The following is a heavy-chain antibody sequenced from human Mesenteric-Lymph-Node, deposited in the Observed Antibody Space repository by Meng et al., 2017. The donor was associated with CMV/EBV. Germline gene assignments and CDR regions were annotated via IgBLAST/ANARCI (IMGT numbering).Heavy chain of an antibody. D-gene: IGHD3-10*01. CDR1: GFTFNDYN. Sequence: GGSLRLSCAASGFTFNDYNMNWVRQAPGKGLEWVANIKQDGSEKHYVDSVKGRFTISRDNAKNSLYLQMNSLRAEDTALYYCARDLSSHYYSSGNYYTLRWFDPWGQGTLVTVSS. CDR3: ARDLSSHYYSSGNYYTLRWFDP. J-gene: IGHJ5*02. V-gene: IGHV3-7*01. CDR2: IKQDGSEK.